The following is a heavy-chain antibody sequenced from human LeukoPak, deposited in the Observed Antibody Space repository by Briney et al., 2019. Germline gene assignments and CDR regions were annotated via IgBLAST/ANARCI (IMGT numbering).Heavy chain of an antibody. J-gene: IGHJ6*03. Sequence: PSETLSLTCTVSGGSISSSSYYWGWIRQPPGKGLEWIGSIYYSGSTYYNPSLKSRVTISVDTSKNQFSLKLSSVTAADTAVYYCARHRRTVTTPYYMDVWGKGTTVTVSS. CDR3: ARHRRTVTTPYYMDV. CDR1: GGSISSSSYY. CDR2: IYYSGST. V-gene: IGHV4-39*01. D-gene: IGHD4-17*01.